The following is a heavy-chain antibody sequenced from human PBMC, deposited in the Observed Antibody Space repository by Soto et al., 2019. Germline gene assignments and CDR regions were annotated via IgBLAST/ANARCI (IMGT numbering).Heavy chain of an antibody. V-gene: IGHV1-69*13. Sequence: APVKVSCKASGGTFSSYAISWVRQAPGQGLEWMGGIIPIFGTANYAQKFQGRVTITADESTSTAYMELSSLRSEDTAVYYCAGGGGYCSSTSCYTGWFDPWGQGTLVTVSS. CDR3: AGGGGYCSSTSCYTGWFDP. J-gene: IGHJ5*02. D-gene: IGHD2-2*02. CDR2: IIPIFGTA. CDR1: GGTFSSYA.